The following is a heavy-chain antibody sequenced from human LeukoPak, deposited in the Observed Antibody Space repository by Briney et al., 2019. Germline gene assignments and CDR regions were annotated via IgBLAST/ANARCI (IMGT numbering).Heavy chain of an antibody. Sequence: GGSLRLSCAASGFTFSSYSMNWVRQAPGKGLEWVSSISSSSSYIYYADSVKGRFTISRDNAKNSLYLQMNSLRAEDTAVYYCARGRYDFWSGYYSYWGQGTLVTVSS. CDR2: ISSSSSYI. V-gene: IGHV3-21*04. D-gene: IGHD3-3*01. CDR3: ARGRYDFWSGYYSY. J-gene: IGHJ4*02. CDR1: GFTFSSYS.